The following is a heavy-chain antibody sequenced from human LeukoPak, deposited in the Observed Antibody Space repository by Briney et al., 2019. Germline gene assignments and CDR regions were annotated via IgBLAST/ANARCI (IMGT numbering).Heavy chain of an antibody. CDR1: GGTFSSYA. CDR3: ARDSLDCSSTSCYGMD. CDR2: IIPIFGTA. Sequence: ASVMVSCKASGGTFSSYAISWVRQAPGQGLEWMGGIIPIFGTANYAQKFQGRVTITTDESTSTAYMELSSLRSEDTAVYYCARDSLDCSSTSCYGMDWGQGTLVTVSS. J-gene: IGHJ4*02. D-gene: IGHD2-2*01. V-gene: IGHV1-69*05.